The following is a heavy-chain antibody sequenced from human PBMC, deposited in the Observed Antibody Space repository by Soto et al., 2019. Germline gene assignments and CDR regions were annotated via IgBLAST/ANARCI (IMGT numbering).Heavy chain of an antibody. J-gene: IGHJ3*02. CDR3: ARHLVIVAVITKGIAFDI. CDR1: GFTFSSYA. Sequence: GGSLRLSCAASGFTFSSYAMSWVRQAPGKGLEWVSAISGSGGSTYYADSVKGRFTISRDNSKNTLYLQMNSLRAEDTAVYYCARHLVIVAVITKGIAFDIWGQGTMVTVSS. CDR2: ISGSGGST. V-gene: IGHV3-23*01. D-gene: IGHD3-22*01.